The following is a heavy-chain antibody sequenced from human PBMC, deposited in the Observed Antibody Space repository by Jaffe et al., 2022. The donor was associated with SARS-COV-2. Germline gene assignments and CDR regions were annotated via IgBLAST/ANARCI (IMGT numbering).Heavy chain of an antibody. CDR3: ARLYCSGGSCYSGWFDP. V-gene: IGHV4-59*01. J-gene: IGHJ5*02. CDR1: GGSISSYY. Sequence: QVQLQESGPGLVKPSETLSLTCTVSGGSISSYYWSWIRQPPGKGLEWIGYIYYSGGTNYNPSLKSRVTISVDTSKNQFSLKVRSVTAADTAVYYCARLYCSGGSCYSGWFDPWGQGTLVTVSS. CDR2: IYYSGGT. D-gene: IGHD2-15*01.